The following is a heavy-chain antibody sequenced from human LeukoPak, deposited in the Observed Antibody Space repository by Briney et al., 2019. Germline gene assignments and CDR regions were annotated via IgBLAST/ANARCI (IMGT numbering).Heavy chain of an antibody. CDR3: ARDFSGRGDAFDI. CDR1: GFTFGDYA. D-gene: IGHD1-26*01. Sequence: PGGSLRLSCTASGFTFGDYAMSWFRQAPGKGLEWVSVIYSDGNTYYADSVKGRFTISRDNSKNTLYLQMNSLRAEDTAVYYCARDFSGRGDAFDIWGQGTMVTVSS. J-gene: IGHJ3*02. CDR2: IYSDGNT. V-gene: IGHV3-53*01.